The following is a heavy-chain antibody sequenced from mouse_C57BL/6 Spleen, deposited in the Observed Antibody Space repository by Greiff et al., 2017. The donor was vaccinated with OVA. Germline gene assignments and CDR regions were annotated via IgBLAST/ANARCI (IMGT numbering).Heavy chain of an antibody. CDR3: ASQPELGLFAY. J-gene: IGHJ3*01. D-gene: IGHD6-1*01. CDR2: IDPSDSET. Sequence: QVQLQQPGAELVRPGSSVKLSCKASGYTFTSYWMHWVKQRPIQGLEWIGNIDPSDSETHYNQKFKDKATLTVDKSSSTAYMQLSSLTSEDSAVYDGASQPELGLFAYWGQGTLVTVAA. CDR1: GYTFTSYW. V-gene: IGHV1-52*01.